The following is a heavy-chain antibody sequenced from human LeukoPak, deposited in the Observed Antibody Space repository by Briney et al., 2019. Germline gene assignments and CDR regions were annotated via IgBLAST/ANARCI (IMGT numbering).Heavy chain of an antibody. CDR3: ASGFGYYFDY. CDR1: GGSISGYY. J-gene: IGHJ4*02. D-gene: IGHD3-10*01. CDR2: IYYSGST. V-gene: IGHV4-59*01. Sequence: KSSETLSLTCTVSGGSISGYYWSWIRQPPGKGPEWIGYIYYSGSTNYTPSLKSRVTISVDTSKNQFSLKLNSVTAADTAVYYCASGFGYYFDYWGQGTLVTVSS.